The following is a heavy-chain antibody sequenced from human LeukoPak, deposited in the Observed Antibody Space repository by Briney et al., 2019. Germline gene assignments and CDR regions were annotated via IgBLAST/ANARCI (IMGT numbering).Heavy chain of an antibody. D-gene: IGHD5-24*01. J-gene: IGHJ6*02. CDR2: ISYDGSNK. CDR1: GFTFSSYA. Sequence: GGSLRLSCAASGFTFSSYAMHWVRQAPGKGLEWVAVISYDGSNKYYADSVKGRFTISRDNAKNTLYLQMNSLRAEDTAVYYCARDHGSYFYGMDLWGQGTTVTVSS. V-gene: IGHV3-30-3*01. CDR3: ARDHGSYFYGMDL.